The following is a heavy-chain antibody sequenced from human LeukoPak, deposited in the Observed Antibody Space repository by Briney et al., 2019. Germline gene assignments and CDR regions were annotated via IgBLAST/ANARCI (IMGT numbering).Heavy chain of an antibody. J-gene: IGHJ4*02. Sequence: SETLSLTCTVSGGSITSYYWSWIRQHPGKGLEWIGYIFYSGSTNYNPSLKSRVTISVDTSKNHFSLKLSSVTAADTAVYYCARGAKWLQFWGQGTLVTVSS. D-gene: IGHD5-24*01. CDR2: IFYSGST. V-gene: IGHV4-59*01. CDR1: GGSITSYY. CDR3: ARGAKWLQF.